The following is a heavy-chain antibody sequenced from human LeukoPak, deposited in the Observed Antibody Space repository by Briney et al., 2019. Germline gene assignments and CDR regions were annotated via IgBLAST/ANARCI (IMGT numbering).Heavy chain of an antibody. V-gene: IGHV3-9*01. Sequence: GGSLRLSCAASGFTFDDYAMRWVRQAPGKGLEWVSGISWNSGSIGYADSVKGRFTISRDNAKNSLYLQMDSLRAEDTALYYCAKVKPPIVATSYFDYWGQGTLVTVSS. CDR1: GFTFDDYA. J-gene: IGHJ4*02. CDR2: ISWNSGSI. CDR3: AKVKPPIVATSYFDY. D-gene: IGHD5-12*01.